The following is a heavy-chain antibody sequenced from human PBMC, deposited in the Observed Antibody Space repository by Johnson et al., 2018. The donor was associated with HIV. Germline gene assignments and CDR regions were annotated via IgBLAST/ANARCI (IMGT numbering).Heavy chain of an antibody. V-gene: IGHV3-30*04. Sequence: QVQLVESGGGVVQPGRSLRLSCGASGFTFSSYAMHWVRQAPGKGLEWVAVISYDGSNKYYADSVKGRFTISRDNAKNTVYLQMNSLRGEDTAAYYCARDLRIYDAFDIWGQGTMVTVSS. J-gene: IGHJ3*02. CDR2: ISYDGSNK. CDR1: GFTFSSYA. CDR3: ARDLRIYDAFDI. D-gene: IGHD3-10*01.